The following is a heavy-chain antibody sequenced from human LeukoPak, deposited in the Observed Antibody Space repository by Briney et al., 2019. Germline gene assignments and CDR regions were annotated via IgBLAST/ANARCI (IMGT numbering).Heavy chain of an antibody. CDR2: IKYDRSEE. V-gene: IGHV3-7*03. D-gene: IGHD4-17*01. Sequence: IKYDRSEEHYVDSVKGRFTISRDNAKNSLYLQMNGLRAEDTAVYYCARDKTSVTTFGYWGQGTLVTVSS. J-gene: IGHJ4*02. CDR3: ARDKTSVTTFGY.